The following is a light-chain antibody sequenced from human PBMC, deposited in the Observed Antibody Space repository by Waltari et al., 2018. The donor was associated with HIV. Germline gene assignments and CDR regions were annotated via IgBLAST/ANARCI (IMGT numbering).Light chain of an antibody. CDR2: DAS. J-gene: IGKJ5*01. Sequence: AILLTQTPPSLSASVGDRVTITCRASQAVFPAIAWHQQKPGRPPKLLIYDASTLQSGVSLRFSGRGSVTNFSLTVNTLHPEDFATYYCQQYKTFPLTFGQGTRVEIK. CDR1: QAVFPA. CDR3: QQYKTFPLT. V-gene: IGKV1-13*02.